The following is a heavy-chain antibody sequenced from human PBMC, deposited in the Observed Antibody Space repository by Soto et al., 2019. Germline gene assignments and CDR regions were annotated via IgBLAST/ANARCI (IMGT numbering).Heavy chain of an antibody. CDR2: INPNSGDT. Sequence: ASVKVSCKASGYTFTSYYMHWVRQAPGQGLEWLGWINPNSGDTNYAQKFQDRVTVTRDTSITTAYMELSRLRSDDTAVYYCAKNLLVTLADALDIWGQGTMVT. CDR1: GYTFTSYY. D-gene: IGHD3-10*01. J-gene: IGHJ3*02. CDR3: AKNLLVTLADALDI. V-gene: IGHV1-2*02.